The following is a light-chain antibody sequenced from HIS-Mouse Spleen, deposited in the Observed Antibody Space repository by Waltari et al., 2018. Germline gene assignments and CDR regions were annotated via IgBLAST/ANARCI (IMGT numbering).Light chain of an antibody. CDR2: DDS. V-gene: IGLV3-21*02. CDR1: NIGSKS. Sequence: SYVLTQPPSVSVAPGQTARITCGGNNIGSKSVHWYQQKPGQAPVLVVYDDSDRPSGTPGRCAGSNPGNTATLTISRVEAGDEADYYCQVWDSSSDHWVFGGGTKLTVL. J-gene: IGLJ3*02. CDR3: QVWDSSSDHWV.